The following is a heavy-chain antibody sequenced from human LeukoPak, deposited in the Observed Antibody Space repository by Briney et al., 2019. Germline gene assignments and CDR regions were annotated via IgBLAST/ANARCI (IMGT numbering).Heavy chain of an antibody. CDR1: GGSFSGYY. J-gene: IGHJ4*02. D-gene: IGHD6-19*01. CDR2: IIHSGSP. Sequence: SETLSLTCAVYGGSFSGYYWSWIRQPPGKGLEWIGEIIHSGSPNYNPSLKSRVIISVDTSKNQFSLKLSSVTAADTAVYYCARDLRRGLTVAGTEDDYWGQGTLVTVSS. V-gene: IGHV4-34*12. CDR3: ARDLRRGLTVAGTEDDY.